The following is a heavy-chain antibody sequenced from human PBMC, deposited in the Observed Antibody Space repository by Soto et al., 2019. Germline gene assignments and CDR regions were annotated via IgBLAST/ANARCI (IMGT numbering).Heavy chain of an antibody. V-gene: IGHV4-39*01. J-gene: IGHJ6*02. CDR2: IYYSGST. Sequence: SETLSLTCTVSGGSISSSSYYWGWIRQPPGKGLEWIGSIYYSGSTYYNPSLKSRVTISVDTSKNQFSLKLSSVTAADTAVYYCARLWERYFDWLPIGGVGDEADVWGQGTTVTVSS. D-gene: IGHD3-9*01. CDR1: GGSISSSSYY. CDR3: ARLWERYFDWLPIGGVGDEADV.